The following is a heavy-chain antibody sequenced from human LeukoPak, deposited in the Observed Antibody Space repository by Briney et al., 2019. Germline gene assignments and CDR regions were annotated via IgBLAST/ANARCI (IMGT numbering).Heavy chain of an antibody. CDR2: ISYDGSKK. CDR1: GFTFSSYT. Sequence: GRSLRLSCAASGFTFSSYTMHWVRQAPGKGLEWVAVISYDGSKKYYADSVKGRFTISRDNSKNTLYLQMNSLRAEDTAVYYCARDTTYCSSTSCSIDYWGQGTLVTVSS. J-gene: IGHJ4*02. CDR3: ARDTTYCSSTSCSIDY. V-gene: IGHV3-30-3*01. D-gene: IGHD2-2*01.